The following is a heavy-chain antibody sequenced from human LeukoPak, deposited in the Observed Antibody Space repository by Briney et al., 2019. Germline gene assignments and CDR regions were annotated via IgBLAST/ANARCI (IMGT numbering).Heavy chain of an antibody. D-gene: IGHD3-10*01. V-gene: IGHV3-21*06. Sequence: GGSLRLSCAISGFTFSMYSMNWVRQAPGKGLEWVSSITGSSYDIYYADSVRGRFTISRDNAKNSLFLQMNSLRAEDTALYYCTRDADPIELKDYWGQGTLVTVSS. CDR3: TRDADPIELKDY. CDR1: GFTFSMYS. J-gene: IGHJ4*02. CDR2: ITGSSYDI.